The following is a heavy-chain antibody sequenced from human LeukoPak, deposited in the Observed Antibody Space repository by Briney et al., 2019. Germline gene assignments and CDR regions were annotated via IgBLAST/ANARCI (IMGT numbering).Heavy chain of an antibody. CDR1: GGSISSYY. D-gene: IGHD2-15*01. CDR3: ARVVAATELDY. V-gene: IGHV4-59*01. Sequence: SETLSLPCTVSGGSISSYYWSWIRQPPGKGLEWIGYIYYSGSTNYNPSLKSRVTISVDTSKNQFSLKLSSVTAADTAVYYCARVVAATELDYWGQGTLVTVSS. J-gene: IGHJ4*02. CDR2: IYYSGST.